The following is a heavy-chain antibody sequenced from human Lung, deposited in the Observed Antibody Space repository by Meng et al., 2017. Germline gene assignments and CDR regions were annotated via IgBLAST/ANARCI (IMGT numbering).Heavy chain of an antibody. CDR2: VNPNKGGK. CDR3: ASYCRGTSGATY. D-gene: IGHD2-2*01. J-gene: IGHJ4*02. Sequence: QVQLVQSGAEVKKPGASVKVSCKASGYTFTGSYMHWWQQAPGQGLGWRGRVNPNKGGKNYAKKFQGRVTMTRKTSIRKAYLELRRLTSDETAVYYWASYCRGTSGATYWGRDPWSPSPQ. CDR1: GYTFTGSY. V-gene: IGHV1-2*06.